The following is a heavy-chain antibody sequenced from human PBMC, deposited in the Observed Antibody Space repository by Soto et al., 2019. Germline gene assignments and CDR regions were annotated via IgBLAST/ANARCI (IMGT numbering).Heavy chain of an antibody. CDR1: GGSFSGYY. J-gene: IGHJ5*02. Sequence: SETLSLTCAVYGGSFSGYYWSWIRQPPGKGLEWIGEINHSGSTNYNPSLKSRVTISVDTSKNQFSLKLSSVTAADTAVYYCARDWGPTLPKSLQIGNWFDPWGQGTLVTVSS. CDR3: ARDWGPTLPKSLQIGNWFDP. CDR2: INHSGST. D-gene: IGHD7-27*01. V-gene: IGHV4-34*01.